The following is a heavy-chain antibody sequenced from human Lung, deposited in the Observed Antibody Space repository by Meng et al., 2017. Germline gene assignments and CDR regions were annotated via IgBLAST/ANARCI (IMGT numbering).Heavy chain of an antibody. Sequence: EVQLVESGGGLVKPGGSLRLSCAASGFTFSSYSRNWGRQAPGKGLEWVSSISSSSAYADSVKGRFTISRDNAKNSLYLQMNSLRAEDTAVYYCARGRVVVAATPSDYWGQGTLVTVSS. J-gene: IGHJ4*02. D-gene: IGHD2-15*01. CDR1: GFTFSSYS. V-gene: IGHV3-21*01. CDR3: ARGRVVVAATPSDY. CDR2: ISSSSA.